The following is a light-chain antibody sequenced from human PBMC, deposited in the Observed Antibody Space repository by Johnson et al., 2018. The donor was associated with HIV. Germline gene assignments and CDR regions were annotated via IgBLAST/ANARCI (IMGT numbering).Light chain of an antibody. V-gene: IGLV1-51*01. CDR3: GTWDLSLNAYV. CDR2: DNN. J-gene: IGLJ1*01. CDR1: VSNIESYF. Sequence: QAVLTQPPSVSAAPGQTVNISCSGNVSNIESYFVSWYQQVPGAAPKLLIYDNNRRPSGIPDRFSGSKSGTSATLGITGLQTGDEADYFCGTWDLSLNAYVFGPGTKVTVL.